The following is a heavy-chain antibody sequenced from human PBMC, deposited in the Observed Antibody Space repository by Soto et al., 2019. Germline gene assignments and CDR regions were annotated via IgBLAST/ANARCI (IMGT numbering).Heavy chain of an antibody. CDR1: GYSFTSYW. V-gene: IGHV5-51*01. CDR2: IYPGDSDT. J-gene: IGHJ5*02. CDR3: ARSREIAAAGTGWFDP. D-gene: IGHD6-13*01. Sequence: GESLKISCKGSGYSFTSYWIGWVRQMPGKGLEWMGIIYPGDSDTRYSPSFQGQATISADKSISTAYLQWSSLKASDTAMYYCARSREIAAAGTGWFDPWGQGTLVTVSS.